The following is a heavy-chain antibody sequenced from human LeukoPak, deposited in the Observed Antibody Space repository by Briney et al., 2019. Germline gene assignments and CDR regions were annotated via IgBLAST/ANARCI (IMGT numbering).Heavy chain of an antibody. V-gene: IGHV3-48*04. CDR2: ISSSGSTI. Sequence: GGSLRLSCAASGFTFESFGMNWVRQAPGKGLEWVSYISSSGSTIYYADPVKGRFTISRDNAKNSLYLQMNSLRAEDTAVYYCAELGITMIGGVWGKGTTVTISS. D-gene: IGHD3-10*02. J-gene: IGHJ6*04. CDR3: AELGITMIGGV. CDR1: GFTFESFG.